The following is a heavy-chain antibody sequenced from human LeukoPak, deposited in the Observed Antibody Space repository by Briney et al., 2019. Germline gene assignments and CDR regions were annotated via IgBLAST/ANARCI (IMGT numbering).Heavy chain of an antibody. J-gene: IGHJ4*02. V-gene: IGHV1-24*01. CDR3: ASHYENLSGYYIYYFDY. D-gene: IGHD3-9*01. Sequence: GASVKVSCKVSGCTLIELSIHWVRQAPGKGLEWMGGFDPEDGETIYAQKFQGRVTMTEDTSTDTAYMELSSLRSEDTALYYCASHYENLSGYYIYYFDYWGQGTLVTVSS. CDR1: GCTLIELS. CDR2: FDPEDGET.